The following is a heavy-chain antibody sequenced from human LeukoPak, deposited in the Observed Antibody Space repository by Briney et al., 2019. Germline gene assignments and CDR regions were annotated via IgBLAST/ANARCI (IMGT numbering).Heavy chain of an antibody. Sequence: GASVKVSCKVSGFIFTSYGISWVRHAPGQGLEWMGWINPNSGGTNYAQKFQGRVTMTRDTSISTAYMELNRLRSDDTAVYYCARDLEAGTPSYWGQGTLVTVSS. CDR2: INPNSGGT. D-gene: IGHD6-19*01. V-gene: IGHV1-2*02. CDR1: GFIFTSYG. CDR3: ARDLEAGTPSY. J-gene: IGHJ4*02.